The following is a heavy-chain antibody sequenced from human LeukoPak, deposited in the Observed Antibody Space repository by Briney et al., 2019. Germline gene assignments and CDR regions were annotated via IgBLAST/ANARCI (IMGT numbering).Heavy chain of an antibody. J-gene: IGHJ3*02. CDR2: IYSSGSS. CDR3: ARASDFGVDYAFDI. V-gene: IGHV4-59*01. CDR1: GGSISNYY. D-gene: IGHD3-3*01. Sequence: SETLSLTCSVSGGSISNYYWSWIRQPPGKGLEWIGYIYSSGSSRYNPSLKSRVTISIDTSKNQFSLKLSSVTAADTAVYYCARASDFGVDYAFDIWGQGTMVTVSS.